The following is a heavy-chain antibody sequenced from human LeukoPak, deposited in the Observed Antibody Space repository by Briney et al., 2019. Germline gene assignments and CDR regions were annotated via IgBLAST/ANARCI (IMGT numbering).Heavy chain of an antibody. V-gene: IGHV3-30*02. CDR2: IQYDGSNE. CDR1: RFTFSSYG. Sequence: PGGSLRLSCAASRFTFSSYGMHWVRQAPGKGLEWVAYIQYDGSNEQYADSVKGRFSISRDNSKNTLYLQMNSLRAEDTAVYYCARDVRHYYDSSDDAFDIWGQGTMVTVSS. D-gene: IGHD3-22*01. CDR3: ARDVRHYYDSSDDAFDI. J-gene: IGHJ3*02.